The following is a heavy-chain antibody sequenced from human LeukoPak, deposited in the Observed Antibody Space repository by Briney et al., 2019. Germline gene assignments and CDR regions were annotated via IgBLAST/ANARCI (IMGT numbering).Heavy chain of an antibody. J-gene: IGHJ6*02. D-gene: IGHD1-26*01. CDR2: ISYDGSNK. CDR1: GFTFSSYA. CDR3: ARADSGSYYNYYYYGMDV. V-gene: IGHV3-30-3*01. Sequence: GGSLRLSCAASGFTFSSYAVHWVRQAPGKGLEWVAVISYDGSNKYYADSVKGRFTISRDNSKNTLYLQMNSLRAEDTAVYYCARADSGSYYNYYYYGMDVWGQGTTVTVSS.